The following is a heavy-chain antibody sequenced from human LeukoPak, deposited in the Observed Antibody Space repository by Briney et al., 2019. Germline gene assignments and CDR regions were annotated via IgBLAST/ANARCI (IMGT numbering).Heavy chain of an antibody. CDR2: INHSGST. CDR3: ASAIHHYGMDV. CDR1: GGSFSGYY. D-gene: IGHD2-2*02. Sequence: PSETLSLTCAVYGGSFSGYYWSWIRQPPGKGLEWIGEINHSGSTNYNPSLKSRVTISVDTSKNQFSLKLSSVTAADTAVYYCASAIHHYGMDVWGQGTTVTVSS. V-gene: IGHV4-34*01. J-gene: IGHJ6*02.